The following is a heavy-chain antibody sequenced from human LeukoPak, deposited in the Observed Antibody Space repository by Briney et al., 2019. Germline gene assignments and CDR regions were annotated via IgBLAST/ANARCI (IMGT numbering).Heavy chain of an antibody. CDR3: ARIDNWNYNY. Sequence: GGSLRLSCAVSGLTFSRYAMSWVRQAPGKGLEWVANIKEDGSEKYYVDSVKGRFTTSRDNAKNSLYLQMNSLRAEDTAVYYCARIDNWNYNYWGQGTLVTVSS. CDR1: GLTFSRYA. CDR2: IKEDGSEK. D-gene: IGHD1-7*01. V-gene: IGHV3-7*01. J-gene: IGHJ4*02.